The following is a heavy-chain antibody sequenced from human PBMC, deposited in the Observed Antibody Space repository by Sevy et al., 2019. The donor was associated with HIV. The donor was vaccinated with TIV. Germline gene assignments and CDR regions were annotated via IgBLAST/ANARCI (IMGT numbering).Heavy chain of an antibody. CDR3: AREGPRIAQFDY. CDR1: GDSISNNDYY. Sequence: SETLSLTCTVSGDSISNNDYYWAWIRQPPGKGLDWIGSIYYSGSTYYTPSLKGRVTISVETSKNQFSLKLRSVTAADTAVYYCAREGPRIAQFDYWGQGTLVTVSS. CDR2: IYYSGST. V-gene: IGHV4-39*02. D-gene: IGHD6-13*01. J-gene: IGHJ4*02.